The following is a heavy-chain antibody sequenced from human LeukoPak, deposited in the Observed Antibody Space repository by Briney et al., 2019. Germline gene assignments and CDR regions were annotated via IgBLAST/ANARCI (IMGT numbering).Heavy chain of an antibody. CDR1: GFTFSSYA. J-gene: IGHJ6*02. CDR3: ARAQKCYYYGMDV. V-gene: IGHV3-30-3*01. CDR2: ISYDGSNK. Sequence: GGSLRLSCAASGFTFSSYAMHWVRQAPGKGLEWVAVISYDGSNKYYADSVKGRFTISRDNSKNTLYLQMNSLRAEDTAVYYCARAQKCYYYGMDVWGQGTTVTVSS.